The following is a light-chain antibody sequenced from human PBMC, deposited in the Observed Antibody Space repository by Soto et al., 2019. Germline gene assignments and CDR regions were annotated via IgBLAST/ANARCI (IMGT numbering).Light chain of an antibody. CDR3: HQSYSTPMYT. J-gene: IGKJ2*01. Sequence: DIQMTQSPSSLSASVGDRVTITCRASQSISSYLNWYQQKPGKAPKLLIYAASRLQSGVQSRFSGSGSGTDFTLTIRSLQPEDFSTYYCHQSYSTPMYTFGKGTKLEI. CDR1: QSISSY. V-gene: IGKV1-39*01. CDR2: AAS.